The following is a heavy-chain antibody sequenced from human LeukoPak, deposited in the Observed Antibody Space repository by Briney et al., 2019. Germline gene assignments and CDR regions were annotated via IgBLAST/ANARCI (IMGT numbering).Heavy chain of an antibody. CDR1: GGSFSGYY. D-gene: IGHD2/OR15-2a*01. CDR2: INHSGST. J-gene: IGHJ4*02. CDR3: AGHHPRNTVDF. V-gene: IGHV4-34*01. Sequence: SETLSLTCAVYGGSFSGYYWSWIRQPPGKGLEWIGEINHSGSTNYNPSLKSRVTISVDTSKNQISLKLSSVTAADTAVYYCAGHHPRNTVDFWGQGTLVTVSS.